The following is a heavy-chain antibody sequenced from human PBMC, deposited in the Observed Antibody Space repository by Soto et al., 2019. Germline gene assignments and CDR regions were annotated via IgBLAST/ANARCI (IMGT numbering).Heavy chain of an antibody. CDR3: ARAYYDSSGLYYFDY. J-gene: IGHJ4*02. V-gene: IGHV3-53*01. CDR2: IYSGGST. D-gene: IGHD3-22*01. CDR1: GFTVSSHY. Sequence: EVQLVESGGGLIQPGGSLRLSCAASGFTVSSHYMSWVRQAPGKGLEWVSVIYSGGSTYYADSVKGRFTISRDNSKNTLYLQMNSLRAEDTAVYYCARAYYDSSGLYYFDYWGQGTLVTVSS.